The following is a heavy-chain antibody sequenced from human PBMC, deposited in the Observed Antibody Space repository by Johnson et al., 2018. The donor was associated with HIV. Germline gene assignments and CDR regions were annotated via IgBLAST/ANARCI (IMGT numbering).Heavy chain of an antibody. Sequence: EVHLVESGGGLVLPGGSLRLSCAASGITVSSNYMTWVRQAPGKGLEWVSVIYSGGSTYYADSVKGRFTISRDNSKNTLYLQMNSLRAEDTAVYYCARVAWFAFDLWGQGTMVTVSS. D-gene: IGHD3-10*01. CDR3: ARVAWFAFDL. CDR2: IYSGGST. CDR1: GITVSSNY. V-gene: IGHV3-66*02. J-gene: IGHJ3*01.